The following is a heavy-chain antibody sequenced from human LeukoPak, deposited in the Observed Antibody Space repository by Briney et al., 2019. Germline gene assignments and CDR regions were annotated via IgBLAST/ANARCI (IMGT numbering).Heavy chain of an antibody. CDR3: ATASFGELPDY. V-gene: IGHV3-13*01. CDR1: GFTFSSYD. D-gene: IGHD3-10*01. J-gene: IGHJ4*02. Sequence: QPGGSLRLSCAASGFTFSSYDMHWVRQATGKGLEWVSAIGTAGDTYYPGSVKGRFTISRENAKNSLYLQMNSLRAEDTAVYYCATASFGELPDYWGQGTLVTVSS. CDR2: IGTAGDT.